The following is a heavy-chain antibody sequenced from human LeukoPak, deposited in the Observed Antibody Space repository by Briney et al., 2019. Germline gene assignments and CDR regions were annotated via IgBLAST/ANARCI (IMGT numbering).Heavy chain of an antibody. CDR3: ARHGVEMATISGFDY. CDR2: IYPGDSDT. CDR1: GYSFTSYW. D-gene: IGHD5-24*01. V-gene: IGHV5-51*01. Sequence: RGESLKISCKGSGYSFTSYWIGWVRQLPGKGLEWMGIIYPGDSDTRYSPSFQGQVTISADKSISTAYLQWSSLKASDTAMYYCARHGVEMATISGFDYWGQGTLVTVSS. J-gene: IGHJ4*02.